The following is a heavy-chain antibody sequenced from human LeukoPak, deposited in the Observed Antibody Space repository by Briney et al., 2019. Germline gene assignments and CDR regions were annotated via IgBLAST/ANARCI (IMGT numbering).Heavy chain of an antibody. V-gene: IGHV3-7*01. D-gene: IGHD5-24*01. CDR3: ARDHGGYIYYFDS. CDR2: IKQDGSEK. CDR1: GFTFSSYW. J-gene: IGHJ4*02. Sequence: GGSLRLSCAASGFTFSSYWMSWVRQAPGKGLEWVANIKQDGSEKYYVDSAKGRFTISRDNAKNSLYLQMNSLRAEDTAVYYCARDHGGYIYYFDSWGQGTLVTVSS.